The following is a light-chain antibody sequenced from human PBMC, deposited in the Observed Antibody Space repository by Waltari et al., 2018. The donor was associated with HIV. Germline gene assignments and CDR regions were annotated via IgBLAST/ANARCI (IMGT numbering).Light chain of an antibody. CDR2: GND. Sequence: SSELTQDPAVSVALGQTVRITCQGDSLRSYYASWYQQKPGQAPLLVVYGNDKRPSGIPDRFSGSSSGNTASLTITGARAEDEADYYCNSRDSSGHHLVFATGTTVTVL. CDR3: NSRDSSGHHLV. J-gene: IGLJ1*01. CDR1: SLRSYY. V-gene: IGLV3-19*01.